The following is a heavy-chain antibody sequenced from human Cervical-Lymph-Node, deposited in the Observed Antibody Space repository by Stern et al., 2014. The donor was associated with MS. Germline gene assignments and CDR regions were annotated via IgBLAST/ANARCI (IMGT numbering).Heavy chain of an antibody. CDR1: GFSLSTNGMS. Sequence: QVTLRESGPALVKPTQTLTLTCTFSGFSLSTNGMSVTWIRQPPGKALEWLALIDWDYDKYYNTSLKTRLTISKDTSKNQVVLTMTNMDPVDTATYYCARIRGMGAPFDCWGQGILVTVSS. J-gene: IGHJ4*02. CDR3: ARIRGMGAPFDC. D-gene: IGHD1-26*01. V-gene: IGHV2-70*01. CDR2: IDWDYDK.